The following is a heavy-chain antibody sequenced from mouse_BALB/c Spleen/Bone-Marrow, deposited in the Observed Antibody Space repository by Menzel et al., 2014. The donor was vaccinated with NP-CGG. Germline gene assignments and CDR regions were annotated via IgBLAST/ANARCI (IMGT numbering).Heavy chain of an antibody. J-gene: IGHJ2*01. CDR1: GYAFTDYL. D-gene: IGHD2-3*01. Sequence: QVHLQQPGAELVRPGTSVKVSCKASGYAFTDYLMDWLKQRPGQGLEWIGVINPGSGSTNYNEKFKDKATLTADKSSSTAYMQLSSLTSDDSAVYFCARYDGYFDYWGQGTILTASS. CDR3: ARYDGYFDY. CDR2: INPGSGST. V-gene: IGHV1-54*01.